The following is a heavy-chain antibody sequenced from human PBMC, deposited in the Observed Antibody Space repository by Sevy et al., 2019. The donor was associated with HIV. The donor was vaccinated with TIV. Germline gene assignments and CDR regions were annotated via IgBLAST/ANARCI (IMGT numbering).Heavy chain of an antibody. CDR1: GFTFSSYS. V-gene: IGHV3-21*01. Sequence: GGSLRLSCAASGFTFSSYSMNWVRQAPGKGLEWVSSISSSSSYIYYADSVKGRFTISRDNSKNSLYLQMNSLRAEDTAVYYCARDVFCCGDCNCHSAFDIWGQGTMVTVSS. J-gene: IGHJ3*02. CDR2: ISSSSSYI. D-gene: IGHD2-21*02. CDR3: ARDVFCCGDCNCHSAFDI.